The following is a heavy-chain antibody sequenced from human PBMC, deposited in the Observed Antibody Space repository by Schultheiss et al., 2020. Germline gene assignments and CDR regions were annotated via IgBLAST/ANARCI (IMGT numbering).Heavy chain of an antibody. CDR2: IYYSGST. CDR1: GGSISSYY. J-gene: IGHJ4*02. V-gene: IGHV4-59*01. Sequence: SATLSLTCTVSGGSISSYYWSWIRQPPGKGLEWIGYIYYSGSTNYNPSLKSRVTISVDTSKNQFSLKLSSVTAADTAVYYCARSTTLMVYASFDYWGQGTLVTVLL. D-gene: IGHD2-8*01. CDR3: ARSTTLMVYASFDY.